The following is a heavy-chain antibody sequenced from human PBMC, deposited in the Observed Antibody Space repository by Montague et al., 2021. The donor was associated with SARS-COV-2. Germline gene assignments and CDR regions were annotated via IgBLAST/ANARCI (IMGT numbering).Heavy chain of an antibody. J-gene: IGHJ4*02. Sequence: SETLSLTCAVSGASITRTTYYWGWIRQPPGKGLEWIGSIYYSGSTYYNPSLKSRVTMSLDTSKNQFSLNLTSVTAADTAVYYCAREPPYGSNLASFDYWGQGALVSVSS. CDR1: GASITRTTYY. CDR3: AREPPYGSNLASFDY. V-gene: IGHV4-39*07. D-gene: IGHD6-13*01. CDR2: IYYSGST.